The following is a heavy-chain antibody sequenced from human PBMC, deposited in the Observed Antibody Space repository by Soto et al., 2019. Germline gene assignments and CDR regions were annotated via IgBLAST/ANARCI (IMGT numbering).Heavy chain of an antibody. Sequence: QVQLVQSGPEVKKPGASVKLSCKAIGYSFTSHYMHWVRQAPGQGLEWMGTIYPGDTNIASAQKLQRSATLTKATSTTTVYIELNSLTAEDTAVYYSARDQSWHDPLRYFDPWGQGTLVTASP. CDR3: ARDQSWHDPLRYFDP. CDR2: IYPGDTNI. J-gene: IGHJ5*02. D-gene: IGHD1-1*01. CDR1: GYSFTSHY. V-gene: IGHV1-46*03.